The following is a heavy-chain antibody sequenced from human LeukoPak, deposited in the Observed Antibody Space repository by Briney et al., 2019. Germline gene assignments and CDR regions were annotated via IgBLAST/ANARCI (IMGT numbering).Heavy chain of an antibody. CDR2: ISGSGGST. CDR3: ACLMVRGVTTDY. CDR1: GFTFSSYW. Sequence: GGSLRLSCAASGFTFSSYWMNWVRQAPGKGLEWVSAISGSGGSTYYADSVKGRFTISRDNSKNTLYLQMNSLRAEDTAVYYCACLMVRGVTTDYWGQGTLVTVSS. D-gene: IGHD3-10*01. V-gene: IGHV3-23*01. J-gene: IGHJ4*02.